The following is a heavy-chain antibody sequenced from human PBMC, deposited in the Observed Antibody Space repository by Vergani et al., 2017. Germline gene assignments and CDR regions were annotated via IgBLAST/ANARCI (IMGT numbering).Heavy chain of an antibody. CDR1: GGTFSSYA. D-gene: IGHD1-26*01. CDR2: IIPIFGTA. CDR3: ARGEGAPGWWELPYYYYYGMDV. Sequence: QVQLVQSGAEVKKPGSSVKVSCKASGGTFSSYAISWVRQAPGQGLEWMGGIIPIFGTANYAQKFQGRVTITADESTSTAYMELSSLRSEDTAVYYCARGEGAPGWWELPYYYYYGMDVWGQGTTVTVSS. V-gene: IGHV1-69*01. J-gene: IGHJ6*02.